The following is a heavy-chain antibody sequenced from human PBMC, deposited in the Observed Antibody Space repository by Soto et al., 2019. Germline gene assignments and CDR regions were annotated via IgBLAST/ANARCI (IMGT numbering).Heavy chain of an antibody. D-gene: IGHD2-15*01. V-gene: IGHV3-23*01. Sequence: EVQLLESGGGLVQPGGSLRLSCTASGFTFSSYAMSWVHQVPGKGLEWVSTISGSGGSTYYTDSVKGRFTISRDNSKNTLYLQMNSLRVEDTAVYYCAKRVGYSSGWLDYWGQGTLVTVSS. CDR3: AKRVGYSSGWLDY. CDR2: ISGSGGST. J-gene: IGHJ4*02. CDR1: GFTFSSYA.